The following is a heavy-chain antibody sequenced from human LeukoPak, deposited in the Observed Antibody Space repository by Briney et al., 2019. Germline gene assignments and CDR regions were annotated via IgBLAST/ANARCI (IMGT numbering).Heavy chain of an antibody. CDR1: GFTFNNYW. V-gene: IGHV3-74*01. Sequence: GGSLRLSCAASGFTFNNYWMHWVRQAPGKGLEWVSRLRTDGACTNYADSVKGRFTISRDNTKNMLYLQMNSLRDEDTAVYYCSRDHPGSNSLDYWGQGTLVTVSS. J-gene: IGHJ4*02. CDR2: LRTDGACT. CDR3: SRDHPGSNSLDY. D-gene: IGHD4-11*01.